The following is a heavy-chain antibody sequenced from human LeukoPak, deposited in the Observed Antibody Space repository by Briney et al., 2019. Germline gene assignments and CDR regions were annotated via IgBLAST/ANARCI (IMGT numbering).Heavy chain of an antibody. J-gene: IGHJ4*02. CDR2: ISGSGGST. CDR1: GFTFSSYA. V-gene: IGHV3-23*01. Sequence: GGSLRLSCAASGFTFSSYAMSWVRQAPGKGLEWVSAISGSGGSTYYADSVKGRFTISRDNSKNTLYLQMNSLRAEDTAVYYCAKVPYYDFWSGYYHDYWGQGTLVTVSS. D-gene: IGHD3-3*01. CDR3: AKVPYYDFWSGYYHDY.